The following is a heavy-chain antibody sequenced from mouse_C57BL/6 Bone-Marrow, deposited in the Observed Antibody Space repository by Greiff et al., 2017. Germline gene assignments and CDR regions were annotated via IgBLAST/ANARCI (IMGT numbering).Heavy chain of an antibody. J-gene: IGHJ1*03. V-gene: IGHV1-81*01. Sequence: QVQLQQSGAELARPGASVKLSCKASGYTFTSYGISWVKQRTGQGLEWIGEIYPRSGNTYYNEKFKGKATLTADKSSSTAYMELRSLTSEDSAVYFCARPGTEERGYWYFDVWGTGTTVTVSS. CDR3: ARPGTEERGYWYFDV. D-gene: IGHD4-1*01. CDR1: GYTFTSYG. CDR2: IYPRSGNT.